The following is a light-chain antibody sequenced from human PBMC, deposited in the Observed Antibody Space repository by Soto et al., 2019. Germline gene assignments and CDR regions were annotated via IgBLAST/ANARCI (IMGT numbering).Light chain of an antibody. CDR2: ATS. V-gene: IGKV1-12*01. Sequence: DIQMTQSPSSVSASVGDRVTITCRASQGISNWLAWYQQKPGKAPKLLIYATSSLQSGVPSRFAGSGSGTEFSLTISSLQSEDFAVYYCQQYSDWPPTFGQGTKVDIK. CDR1: QGISNW. CDR3: QQYSDWPPT. J-gene: IGKJ1*01.